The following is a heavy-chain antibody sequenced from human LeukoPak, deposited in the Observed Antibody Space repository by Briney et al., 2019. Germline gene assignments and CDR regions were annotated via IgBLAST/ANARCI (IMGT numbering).Heavy chain of an antibody. D-gene: IGHD2/OR15-2a*01. Sequence: GGSLRLSCAASGFTFDDYAMHWVRQAPGKGLEWVSGISWNSGSIGYADSVKGRFTISRDNAKNSLYRQMNSLRAEDTALYYCAKDIIARDYYYYGMDVWGQGTTVTVSS. CDR2: ISWNSGSI. CDR3: AKDIIARDYYYYGMDV. CDR1: GFTFDDYA. V-gene: IGHV3-9*01. J-gene: IGHJ6*02.